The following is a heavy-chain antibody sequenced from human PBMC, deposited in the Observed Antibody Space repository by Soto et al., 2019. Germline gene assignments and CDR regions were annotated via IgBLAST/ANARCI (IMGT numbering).Heavy chain of an antibody. CDR1: GFTFEDYA. CDR3: TKARFYFDSSPYDS. Sequence: GGSLRLSCAASGFTFEDYALHWGRQSSGKGPEWVSLISADGSDPYYADSVKGRFTISRDNRKDSLYLQKNSLRPEHSAIYYCTKARFYFDSSPYDSWGQGTLVTVSS. D-gene: IGHD3-22*01. J-gene: IGHJ4*02. CDR2: ISADGSDP. V-gene: IGHV3-43D*03.